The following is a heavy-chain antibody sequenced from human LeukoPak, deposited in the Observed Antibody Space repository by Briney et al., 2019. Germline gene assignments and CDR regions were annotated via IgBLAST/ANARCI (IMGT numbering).Heavy chain of an antibody. CDR3: ARRMESGSDAFDI. V-gene: IGHV4-59*08. D-gene: IGHD3-3*01. CDR1: GGSISSYY. CDR2: IYYSGST. J-gene: IGHJ3*02. Sequence: PSETLSLTCTLSGGSISSYYWSWIRQPPGKGLEWIGYIYYSGSTNYNPSLKSRVTISVDTSKNQFSLKLSSVTAADTAVYYCARRMESGSDAFDIWGQGTMVTVSS.